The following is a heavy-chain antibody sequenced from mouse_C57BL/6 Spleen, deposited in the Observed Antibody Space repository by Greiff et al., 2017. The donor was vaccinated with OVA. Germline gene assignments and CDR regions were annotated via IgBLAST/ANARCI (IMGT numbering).Heavy chain of an antibody. D-gene: IGHD1-1*01. J-gene: IGHJ2*01. CDR1: GYTFTTYP. CDR3: ARGELLRYSYYFDY. V-gene: IGHV1-47*01. CDR2: FHPYNDDT. Sequence: QVQLKESGAELVKPGASVKMSCKASGYTFTTYPIEWMKQNHGKSLEWIGNFHPYNDDTKYNEKFKGKATLTVEKSSGTVYLELSRLTSDDSAVYYCARGELLRYSYYFDYWGQGTTLTVSS.